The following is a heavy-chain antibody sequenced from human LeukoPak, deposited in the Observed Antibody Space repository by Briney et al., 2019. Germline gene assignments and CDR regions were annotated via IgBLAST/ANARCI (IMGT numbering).Heavy chain of an antibody. CDR2: IYPGDSDT. D-gene: IGHD5-18*01. V-gene: IGHV5-51*01. J-gene: IGHJ4*02. CDR1: GYSFTSYW. CDR3: ARHPVEARGYSYGYDY. Sequence: GESLKISCKGSGYSFTSYWIGWVRQMPGKGLEWMGIIYPGDSDTRYSPSFQGQVTILADKSISTAYLQWSSLKASDTAMYYCARHPVEARGYSYGYDYWGQGTLVTVSS.